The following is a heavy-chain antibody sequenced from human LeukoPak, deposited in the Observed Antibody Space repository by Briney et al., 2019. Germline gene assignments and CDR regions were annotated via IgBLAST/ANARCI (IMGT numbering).Heavy chain of an antibody. CDR1: GYTFTGYY. Sequence: SVKVSCKASGYTFTGYYMHWVRQAPGQGLEWMGGIIPIFGTANYAQKFQGRVTITADESTSTAYMELSSLRSEDTAVYYCARAGSRLPPYCSSTSCYGELGAFDIWGQGTMVTVSS. D-gene: IGHD2-2*01. CDR2: IIPIFGTA. CDR3: ARAGSRLPPYCSSTSCYGELGAFDI. V-gene: IGHV1-69*13. J-gene: IGHJ3*02.